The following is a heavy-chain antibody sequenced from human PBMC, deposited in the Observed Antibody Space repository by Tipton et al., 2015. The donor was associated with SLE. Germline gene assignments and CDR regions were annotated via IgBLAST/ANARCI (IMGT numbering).Heavy chain of an antibody. V-gene: IGHV4-61*09. CDR3: ARGPVSFEPGYDY. CDR1: GGSISSGSYY. CDR2: IYTSGST. D-gene: IGHD1-14*01. Sequence: TLSLTCTVSGGSISSGSYYWSWIRQPAGKGLEWIGYIYTSGSTNYNPSLKSRVTISVDTSRNQFSLKLSSVTAADTAVYYCARGPVSFEPGYDYWGQGTLVTVSS. J-gene: IGHJ4*02.